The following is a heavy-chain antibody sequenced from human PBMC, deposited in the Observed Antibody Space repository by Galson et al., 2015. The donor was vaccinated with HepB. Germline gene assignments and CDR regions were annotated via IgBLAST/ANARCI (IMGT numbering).Heavy chain of an antibody. V-gene: IGHV3-21*01. Sequence: SLRLSCAASGFTFSSYSMNWVRQAPGKGLEWVSSISSSSSYIYYADSVKGRFTISRDNAKNSLYLQMNSLRAEDTAVYYCARRLSSSWYTQLDYWGQGTLVTVSS. CDR1: GFTFSSYS. CDR3: ARRLSSSWYTQLDY. CDR2: ISSSSSYI. D-gene: IGHD6-13*01. J-gene: IGHJ4*02.